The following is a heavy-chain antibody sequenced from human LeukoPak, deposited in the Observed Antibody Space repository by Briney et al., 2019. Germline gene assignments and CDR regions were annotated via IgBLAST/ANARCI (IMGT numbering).Heavy chain of an antibody. CDR2: IGIDSGNT. J-gene: IGHJ4*02. D-gene: IGHD5-24*01. Sequence: GGSLRLSCAASGFTFSDYSMNWVRQAPGKGLEWISYIGIDSGNTNYADSVKGRFTISGDEAKNSLYLQMNSLRVEDTAVYYCARDYKYAFDNWGQGTLVTVSS. CDR1: GFTFSDYS. V-gene: IGHV3-48*01. CDR3: ARDYKYAFDN.